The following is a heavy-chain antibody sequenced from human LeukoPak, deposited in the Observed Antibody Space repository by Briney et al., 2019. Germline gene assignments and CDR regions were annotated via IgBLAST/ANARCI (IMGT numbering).Heavy chain of an antibody. CDR3: ARVLLSDSSGYYGIDY. D-gene: IGHD3-22*01. CDR2: INHSGST. CDR1: GGSFSGYY. V-gene: IGHV4-34*01. Sequence: SETLSLTCAVHGGSFSGYYWSWIRQPPGKGLEWIGEINHSGSTNYNPSLKSRVTISVDTSKNQFSLKLSSVTAADTAVYYCARVLLSDSSGYYGIDYWGQGTLVTVSS. J-gene: IGHJ4*02.